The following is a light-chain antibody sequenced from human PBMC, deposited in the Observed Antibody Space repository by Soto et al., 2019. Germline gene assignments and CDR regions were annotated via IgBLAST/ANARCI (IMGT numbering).Light chain of an antibody. CDR2: DAS. V-gene: IGKV3-11*01. CDR1: QSVSSY. Sequence: IVLTQSPGTLALSPGERATLSCRASQSVSSYLAWYQQKPGQAPRLLIYDASNRATGIPARFSGSGTGTDFTLTIGSLEPEDFAVYYCQRRSNWPPITFGQGTRLEIK. CDR3: QRRSNWPPIT. J-gene: IGKJ5*01.